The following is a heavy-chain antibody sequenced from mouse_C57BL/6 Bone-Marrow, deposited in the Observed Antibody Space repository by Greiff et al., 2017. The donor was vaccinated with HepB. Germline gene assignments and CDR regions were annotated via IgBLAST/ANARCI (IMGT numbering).Heavy chain of an antibody. D-gene: IGHD2-1*01. CDR1: GSTFTSYW. Sequence: QVQLQQPGAELVKPGASVKLSCKASGSTFTSYWMQWVKQRPGQGLEWIGEIDPSDSYTNYNQKFKGKATLTVDTSSSTAYMQLSSLTSEDSAVYYCARLRGNYDFDYWGQGTTLTVSS. CDR3: ARLRGNYDFDY. CDR2: IDPSDSYT. V-gene: IGHV1-50*01. J-gene: IGHJ2*01.